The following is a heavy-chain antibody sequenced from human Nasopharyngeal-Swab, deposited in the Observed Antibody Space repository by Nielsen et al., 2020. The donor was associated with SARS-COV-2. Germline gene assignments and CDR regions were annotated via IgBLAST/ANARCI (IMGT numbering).Heavy chain of an antibody. CDR2: ISSSSSYI. D-gene: IGHD6-13*01. V-gene: IGHV3-21*01. CDR1: GFTFSSYS. Sequence: GGSLRLSCAASGFTFSSYSMNWVRQAPGKGLEWVPSISSSSSYIYYADSVKGRFTISRDNAKNSLYLQMNSLRAEDTAVYYCARSACEVCFGVLGIAAAGQLNDAFDIWGQGTMVTVSS. J-gene: IGHJ3*02. CDR3: ARSACEVCFGVLGIAAAGQLNDAFDI.